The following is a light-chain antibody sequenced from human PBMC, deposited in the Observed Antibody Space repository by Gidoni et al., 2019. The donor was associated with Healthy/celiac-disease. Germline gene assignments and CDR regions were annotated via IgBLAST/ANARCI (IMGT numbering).Light chain of an antibody. J-gene: IGLJ2*01. CDR1: SSNIGNNY. V-gene: IGLV1-51*01. Sequence: QSVLTQPPSVSAAPVQKVTISCSGSSSNIGNNYVSWYQQLPGTAPKLLIYDNNKRPSGIPDRVSGSKSGTSATLGITGLQTGDEADYYCGTWDSSLYVVFGGGTKLTV. CDR2: DNN. CDR3: GTWDSSLYVV.